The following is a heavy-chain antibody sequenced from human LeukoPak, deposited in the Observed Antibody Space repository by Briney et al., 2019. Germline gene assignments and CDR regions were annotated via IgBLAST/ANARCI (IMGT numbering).Heavy chain of an antibody. Sequence: PGGSLRLSCAASGFTFSSYSMNWVRQAPGKGLEWVSSISSSSSYIYYADSVKGRFTISRDNAKNSLYLQMNSLRAEDTAVYYCARGLRGYDSGINWFDPWGQGTLVTVSS. CDR2: ISSSSSYI. CDR1: GFTFSSYS. D-gene: IGHD5-12*01. V-gene: IGHV3-21*01. J-gene: IGHJ5*02. CDR3: ARGLRGYDSGINWFDP.